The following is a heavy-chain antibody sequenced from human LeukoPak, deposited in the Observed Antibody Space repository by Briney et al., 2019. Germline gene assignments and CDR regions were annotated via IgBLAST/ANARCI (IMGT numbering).Heavy chain of an antibody. V-gene: IGHV3-23*01. D-gene: IGHD2-15*01. Sequence: SGGSLRLSCAASGFTFSSYAMSWVRQAPGKGLEWVSAISGSGGSTYYADSVKGRFTISRDNSKNTLYLQMNSLRAEDTAVYYCAKGGIYYYYGMDVWGQGTTVTVSS. CDR3: AKGGIYYYYGMDV. CDR2: ISGSGGST. CDR1: GFTFSSYA. J-gene: IGHJ6*02.